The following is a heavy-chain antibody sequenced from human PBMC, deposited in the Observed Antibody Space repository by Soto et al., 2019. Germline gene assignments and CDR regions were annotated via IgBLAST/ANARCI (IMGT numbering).Heavy chain of an antibody. CDR1: GLTFRNYY. CDR3: AKLGVGGSEY. V-gene: IGHV3-7*01. CDR2: VNEDGSER. Sequence: EVQLVESGGGLVHPGGSLRLSCAASGLTFRNYYMSWVGQAQGQGLYWVANVNEDGSERYYVDSVKGRFNVSRDTARNSLDRQMNRRIAEDPAGYYGAKLGVGGSEYCGQGTMVTVSS. D-gene: IGHD1-26*01. J-gene: IGHJ4*02.